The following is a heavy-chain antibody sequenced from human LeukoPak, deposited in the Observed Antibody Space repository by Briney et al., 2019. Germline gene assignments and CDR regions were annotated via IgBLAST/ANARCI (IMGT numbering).Heavy chain of an antibody. CDR1: GGTFSSYA. CDR3: ARTLDCSSTSCYTEPNYYYYGMDV. Sequence: SVKVSCKASGGTFSSYAISWVRQAPGQGLEWMGGIIPIFGTANYAQKFQGRITITADESTSTAYMELSSLRSEDTAVYYCARTLDCSSTSCYTEPNYYYYGMDVWGQGATVTVSS. D-gene: IGHD2-2*02. J-gene: IGHJ6*02. V-gene: IGHV1-69*13. CDR2: IIPIFGTA.